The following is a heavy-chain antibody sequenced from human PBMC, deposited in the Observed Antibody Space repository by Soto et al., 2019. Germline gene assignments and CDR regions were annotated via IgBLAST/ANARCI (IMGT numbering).Heavy chain of an antibody. CDR1: GFTFSNFA. Sequence: PGGSLRLSCAASGFTFSNFAMNWVRRAPGKGPEWVSYLSGSSRAINYADSVKGRFIVSRDNAKNSLFLQMNSLRDEDTAVYYCARDPSNGNSHVSYCDCWGQGTLVTVS. CDR2: LSGSSRAI. CDR3: ARDPSNGNSHVSYCDC. J-gene: IGHJ4*02. D-gene: IGHD3-16*01. V-gene: IGHV3-48*02.